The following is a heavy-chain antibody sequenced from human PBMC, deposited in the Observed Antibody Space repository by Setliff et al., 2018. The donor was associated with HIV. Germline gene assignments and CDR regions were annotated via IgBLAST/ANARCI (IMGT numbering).Heavy chain of an antibody. CDR3: ARDPMVRGVIEYYFDY. J-gene: IGHJ4*02. CDR2: ISGRGDST. D-gene: IGHD3-10*01. CDR1: GFTFSSYA. V-gene: IGHV3-23*01. Sequence: GGSLRLSCAASGFTFSSYAMSWVRQAPGKGLEWVSTISGRGDSTYYADSVKGRFTISRDNSKNTLYLRMNSLRAEDTAVYYCARDPMVRGVIEYYFDYWGQGTLVTVSS.